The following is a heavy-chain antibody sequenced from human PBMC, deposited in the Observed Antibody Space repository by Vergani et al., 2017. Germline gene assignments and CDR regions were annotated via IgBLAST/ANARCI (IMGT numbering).Heavy chain of an antibody. D-gene: IGHD2-15*01. J-gene: IGHJ6*02. CDR1: GGTFSSYT. CDR2: IIPILGIA. V-gene: IGHV1-69*08. Sequence: QVQLVQSGAEVKKPGSSVKVSCKASGGTFSSYTISWVRQAPGQGLEWMGRIIPILGIANYAQKFQGRVTITADKSTSTAYMELSSLRSEDTAVYYCARELGCSCGSCYSGYYYYGMDVWGQGTTVTVSS. CDR3: ARELGCSCGSCYSGYYYYGMDV.